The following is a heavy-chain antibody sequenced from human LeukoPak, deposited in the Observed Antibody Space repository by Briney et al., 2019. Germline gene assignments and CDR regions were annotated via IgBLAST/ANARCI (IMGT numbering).Heavy chain of an antibody. J-gene: IGHJ4*02. V-gene: IGHV1-3*01. Sequence: ASVQVSCQASGYTFSTYSIHWVRQAPAQRLEWMGWINGDTGNTMYSQKFQGRVTFTRDTGASTAYMEVSSLRSEDTALYYCARSSNIPFDYWGQGTLVTVSS. CDR2: INGDTGNT. CDR1: GYTFSTYS. CDR3: ARSSNIPFDY. D-gene: IGHD2/OR15-2a*01.